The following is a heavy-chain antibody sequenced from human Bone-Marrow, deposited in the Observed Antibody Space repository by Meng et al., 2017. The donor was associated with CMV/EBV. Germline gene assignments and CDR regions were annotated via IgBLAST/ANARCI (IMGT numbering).Heavy chain of an antibody. V-gene: IGHV4-59*01. J-gene: IGHJ1*01. CDR3: ARTRIAAAGRLYFQH. D-gene: IGHD6-13*01. CDR1: GGSISSYY. Sequence: GSLRLSCTVPGGSISSYYWSWIRQPPGKGLEWIGYIYYSGSTNYNPSLKSRVTISVDTPKNQFSLKLSSVTAADTAVYYCARTRIAAAGRLYFQHWGQGTLVTVSS. CDR2: IYYSGST.